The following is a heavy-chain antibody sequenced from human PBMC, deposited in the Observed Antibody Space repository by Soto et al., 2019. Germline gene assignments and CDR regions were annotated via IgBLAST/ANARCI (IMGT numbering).Heavy chain of an antibody. J-gene: IGHJ3*02. D-gene: IGHD4-17*01. Sequence: QVQLQESGPGLVKPSQTLSLTCTVSGGSISTGGYYWSWIRQHPGRGLEWIGYIYHSGMTFSNPSLQSQVANSMDTSENQFSLKLSSVTAADTAVYYCATVRWELHDAFDIWGHGTMVSVSS. CDR3: ATVRWELHDAFDI. CDR2: IYHSGMT. CDR1: GGSISTGGYY. V-gene: IGHV4-31*01.